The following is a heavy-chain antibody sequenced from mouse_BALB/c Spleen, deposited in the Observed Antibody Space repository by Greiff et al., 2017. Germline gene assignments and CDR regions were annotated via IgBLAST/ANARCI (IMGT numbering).Heavy chain of an antibody. CDR1: GFTFSNYW. CDR2: IRLKSNNYAT. J-gene: IGHJ3*01. D-gene: IGHD2-1*01. V-gene: IGHV6-6*02. Sequence: VQLKQSGGGLVQPGGSMKLSCVASGFTFSNYWMNWVRQSPEKGLEWVAEIRLKSNNYATHYAESGKGRFTISRDDSKSSVCLQMNNLRAEDTGIYYCTRERYYAPADWGEGTLVTVSA. CDR3: TRERYYAPAD.